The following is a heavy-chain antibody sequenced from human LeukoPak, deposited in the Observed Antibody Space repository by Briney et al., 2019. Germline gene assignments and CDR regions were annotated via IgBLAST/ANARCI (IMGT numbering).Heavy chain of an antibody. D-gene: IGHD5-24*01. CDR1: GITLSDFW. V-gene: IGHV3-15*01. CDR3: TRRSTI. J-gene: IGHJ4*02. Sequence: GGSLRLSCAASGITLSDFWFSWVRQAPGKGLEWVARIKAKIHGETIDYAAPVRGRFIISRDDSRNTVYLQMNSLKFEDTAMHYCTRRSTIWGRGTRVTVSS. CDR2: IKAKIHGETI.